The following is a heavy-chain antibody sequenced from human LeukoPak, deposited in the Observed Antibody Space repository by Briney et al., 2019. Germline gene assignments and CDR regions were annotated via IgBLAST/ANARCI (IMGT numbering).Heavy chain of an antibody. CDR2: IYCSGST. CDR1: GGSISSGGYY. Sequence: PSETLSLTCTVSGGSISSGGYYWSWIRQHPGKGLEWIGYIYCSGSTYYNPSLKSRVTISVDTSKNQFSLKLSSVTAADTAVYYCARGMKGYCSSTSCYGRNWFDPWGQGTLVTVSS. J-gene: IGHJ5*02. CDR3: ARGMKGYCSSTSCYGRNWFDP. V-gene: IGHV4-31*03. D-gene: IGHD2-2*01.